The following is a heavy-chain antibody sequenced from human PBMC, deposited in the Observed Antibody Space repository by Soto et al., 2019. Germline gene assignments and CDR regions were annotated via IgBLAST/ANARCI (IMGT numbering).Heavy chain of an antibody. J-gene: IGHJ4*02. CDR2: IFYSGST. Sequence: QVQLQESGPGLVKPSETLSLTYTVSGGSISTYYWTWIRQPPGKGLEWIGFIFYSGSTSYNPSLKSRVTISIDTSENQFSLKLNSVTAADTAVYYCASMIGDPVLSFDSWGQGTLVAVSS. V-gene: IGHV4-59*01. D-gene: IGHD3-10*02. CDR1: GGSISTYY. CDR3: ASMIGDPVLSFDS.